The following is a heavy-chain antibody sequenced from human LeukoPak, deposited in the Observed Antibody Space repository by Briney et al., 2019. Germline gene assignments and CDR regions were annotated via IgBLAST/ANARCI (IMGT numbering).Heavy chain of an antibody. Sequence: GGSLRLSCTASGFTFGDYAMSWVRQAPGKGLEWVGFIRSKAYGGTTEYAASVKGRSTISRDDSKSIAYLQMNSLKTEDTAVYYYTSPSYRGYYDSTPGGHYMDVWGKGTTVTISS. CDR3: TSPSYRGYYDSTPGGHYMDV. CDR2: IRSKAYGGTT. CDR1: GFTFGDYA. D-gene: IGHD3-22*01. V-gene: IGHV3-49*04. J-gene: IGHJ6*03.